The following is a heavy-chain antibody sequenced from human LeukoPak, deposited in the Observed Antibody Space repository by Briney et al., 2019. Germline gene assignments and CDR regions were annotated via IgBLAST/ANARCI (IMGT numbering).Heavy chain of an antibody. Sequence: PGGSLRLSCAASGLSFSNYWMTWVRQAPGKGLEWVATIKQGGSEEYYVDSVKGRFTISRDNAENSLYLQMNSLRAEDTAVYYCASPEWLPDSIDIWGQGTMVTVSS. CDR3: ASPEWLPDSIDI. D-gene: IGHD3-3*01. V-gene: IGHV3-7*01. CDR1: GLSFSNYW. J-gene: IGHJ3*02. CDR2: IKQGGSEE.